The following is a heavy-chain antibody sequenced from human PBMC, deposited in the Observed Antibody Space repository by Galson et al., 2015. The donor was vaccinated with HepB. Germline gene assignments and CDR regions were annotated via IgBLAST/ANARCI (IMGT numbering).Heavy chain of an antibody. D-gene: IGHD1-1*01. Sequence: VKVSCKVSGYTFTDYYMHWVQQAPGKGLEWMGLVDPEDGETIYAEKFQGRVTITADTSTDTAYMELSSLRSEDTAVYYCATDRMGGTGIHYYYYMDVWGKGTTVTVSS. CDR3: ATDRMGGTGIHYYYYMDV. V-gene: IGHV1-69-2*01. J-gene: IGHJ6*03. CDR2: VDPEDGET. CDR1: GYTFTDYY.